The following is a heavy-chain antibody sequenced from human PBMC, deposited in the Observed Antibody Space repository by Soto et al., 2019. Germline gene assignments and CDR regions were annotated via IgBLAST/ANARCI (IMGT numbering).Heavy chain of an antibody. CDR2: IKQDGSEK. V-gene: IGHV3-7*01. Sequence: EVQLVESGGGLVQPGGSLRLSCAASGFTFSDYWVNWVRQAPGKGLEWVASIKQDGSEKYYVDSVKGRFTISRDNAKNSLYLQVNSLRAEDTAVYYCARDGVAPGLYFDYWGQVTLDTVSS. J-gene: IGHJ4*02. CDR3: ARDGVAPGLYFDY. D-gene: IGHD2-15*01. CDR1: GFTFSDYW.